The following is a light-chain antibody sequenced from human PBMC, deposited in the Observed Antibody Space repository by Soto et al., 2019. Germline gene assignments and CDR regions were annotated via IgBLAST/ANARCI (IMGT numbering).Light chain of an antibody. Sequence: DIQMTQSPSSLSASVGDRVTITCRASQSISSYLNWYQQKPGKAPKLLIYAASSLQSGVPSRFSGSGSGTDVTLTISSLQPEDFATYYCQQSYSTPWTFGQVTKVEIK. J-gene: IGKJ1*01. CDR3: QQSYSTPWT. V-gene: IGKV1-39*01. CDR2: AAS. CDR1: QSISSY.